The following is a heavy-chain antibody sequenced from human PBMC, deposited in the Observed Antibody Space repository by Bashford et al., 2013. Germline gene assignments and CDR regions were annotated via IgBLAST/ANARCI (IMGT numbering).Heavy chain of an antibody. Sequence: GSLRLSCAASGFTFSSYGMHWVRQAPGKGLEWVAVIWYDGSNKYYADSVKGRFTISRDNSKNTLYLQMNSLRAEDTAVYYCAGDYGAKRNAFDIWGQGTMVTVSS. CDR2: IWYDGSNK. V-gene: IGHV3-33*01. CDR3: AGDYGAKRNAFDI. CDR1: GFTFSSYG. D-gene: IGHD4-17*01. J-gene: IGHJ3*02.